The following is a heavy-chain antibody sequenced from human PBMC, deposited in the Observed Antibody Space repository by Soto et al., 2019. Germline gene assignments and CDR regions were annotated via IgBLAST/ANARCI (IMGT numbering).Heavy chain of an antibody. CDR2: INAGNGNT. J-gene: IGHJ4*02. Sequence: ASVKVSCKASGYTFTSYAMHWVRQAPGQRLEWMGWINAGNGNTKYSQKFQGRVTITRDTSASTAYMELSSLRSEDTAVYYCARECCGSSGYLRASLSYWGQGTLVTVSS. D-gene: IGHD3-22*01. CDR1: GYTFTSYA. V-gene: IGHV1-3*01. CDR3: ARECCGSSGYLRASLSY.